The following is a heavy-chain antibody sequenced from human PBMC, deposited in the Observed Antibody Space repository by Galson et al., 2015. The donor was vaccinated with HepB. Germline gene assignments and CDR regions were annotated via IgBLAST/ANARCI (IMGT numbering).Heavy chain of an antibody. V-gene: IGHV5-10-1*01. J-gene: IGHJ4*02. Sequence: QSGAEAKKPGEPLRISCMSSGYTFPAFWITWVRQIPGKGLERMGRIDPSDSYTAYTQSFRDHVTFSADKSITTAYLQWSSLKASDPALYYCASRRSYFRSGTWYNVSDYWGQGTLVTVSS. D-gene: IGHD3-10*01. CDR2: IDPSDSYT. CDR3: ASRRSYFRSGTWYNVSDY. CDR1: GYTFPAFW.